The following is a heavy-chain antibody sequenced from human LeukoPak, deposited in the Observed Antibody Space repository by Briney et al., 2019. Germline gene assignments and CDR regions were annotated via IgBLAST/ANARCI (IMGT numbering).Heavy chain of an antibody. Sequence: SETLSLTCTVSGGSISNYYWSWIRQLPGKGLEWIGYVYYTGSTNYNPSLKSRVTISIDTSKIQFSLKLSSVTAADTAVYYCARVLTGPDSGSYYYYYYYMDVWGKGTTVTVSS. CDR1: GGSISNYY. J-gene: IGHJ6*03. CDR2: VYYTGST. V-gene: IGHV4-59*01. D-gene: IGHD1-26*01. CDR3: ARVLTGPDSGSYYYYYYYMDV.